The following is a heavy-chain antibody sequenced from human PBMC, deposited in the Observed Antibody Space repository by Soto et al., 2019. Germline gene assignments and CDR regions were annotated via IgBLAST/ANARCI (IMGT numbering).Heavy chain of an antibody. Sequence: ASMKVSCKASGYTFTGYYMHWVRQAPGQGLEWMGWINPNSGGTSYAQKFQGWVTMTRDTSISTAYMELSRLRSDDTAVYYCAREGGGRGYYDSSGYFDYWRQGTLVTVSS. J-gene: IGHJ4*02. CDR1: GYTFTGYY. CDR2: INPNSGGT. D-gene: IGHD3-22*01. CDR3: AREGGGRGYYDSSGYFDY. V-gene: IGHV1-2*04.